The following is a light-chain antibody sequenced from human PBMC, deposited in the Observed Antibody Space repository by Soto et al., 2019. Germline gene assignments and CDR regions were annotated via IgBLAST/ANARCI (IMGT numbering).Light chain of an antibody. CDR1: QGISSY. CDR3: QQLNSYPRT. CDR2: GAS. J-gene: IGKJ1*01. Sequence: DIQLTQSPSVLSASVGDRVTITGRASQGISSYLAWYQQKPGKAPKLLIYGASTLQNGVPSTFSGSGSGTEFTLTISSLQPEDFATYYCQQLNSYPRTFGHGTKVDIK. V-gene: IGKV1-9*01.